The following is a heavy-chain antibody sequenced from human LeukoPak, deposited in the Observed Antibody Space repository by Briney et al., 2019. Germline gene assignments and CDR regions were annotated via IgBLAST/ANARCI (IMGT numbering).Heavy chain of an antibody. CDR3: ARGIHANDY. Sequence: PSETLSLTCTVSGGSISSYYWSWIRQPPGKGLEWIGYISYSGSTNYNPSLKSRVTISVDMPKNQLSLKLSSVTAADTAVYYCARGIHANDYWGQGTLVTVSS. CDR1: GGSISSYY. V-gene: IGHV4-59*01. J-gene: IGHJ4*02. CDR2: ISYSGST. D-gene: IGHD5-18*01.